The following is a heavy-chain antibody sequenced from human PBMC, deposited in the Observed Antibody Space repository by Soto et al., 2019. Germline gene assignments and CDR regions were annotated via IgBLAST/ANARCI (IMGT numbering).Heavy chain of an antibody. CDR1: GYTFSTYD. Sequence: ASVKVSCKASGYTFSTYDINWVRQAPGQGLEWMGWMNPNSGDTGYAQKFLGRVTMTRDSSIRTAYMELSSLSSDDTAVYYCARVNYYGSGSYEDFFYYYGMDVWGQGTTVTVSS. J-gene: IGHJ6*02. CDR3: ARVNYYGSGSYEDFFYYYGMDV. CDR2: MNPNSGDT. D-gene: IGHD3-10*01. V-gene: IGHV1-8*01.